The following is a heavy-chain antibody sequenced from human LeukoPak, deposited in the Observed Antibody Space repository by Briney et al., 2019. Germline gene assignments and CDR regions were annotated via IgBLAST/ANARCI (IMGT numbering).Heavy chain of an antibody. D-gene: IGHD3-10*01. V-gene: IGHV4-34*01. CDR1: GGPFSGYY. Sequence: PSETLSLTCAVYGGPFSGYYWSWIRQPPGKGLEWIGEINHSGSTNYNPSLKSRVTISVDTSKNQFSLKLSSVTAADTAVYYCARQGYYYGSGSYFPLDYWGQGTLVTVSS. J-gene: IGHJ4*02. CDR2: INHSGST. CDR3: ARQGYYYGSGSYFPLDY.